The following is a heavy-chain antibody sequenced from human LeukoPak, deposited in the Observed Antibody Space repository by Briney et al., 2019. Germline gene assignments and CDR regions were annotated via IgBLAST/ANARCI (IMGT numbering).Heavy chain of an antibody. J-gene: IGHJ4*02. CDR1: GFTFSDYF. Sequence: KPGGSLRLSCAASGFTFSDYFMSWVRQAPGKGLEWLSYISGRGNYVDYAESLKGRITISIDNAKNSLYLQMNSLRAEDTAVYYCARSGIGATEIDYWGQGTLVTVSS. CDR3: ARSGIGATEIDY. V-gene: IGHV3-11*06. D-gene: IGHD6-13*01. CDR2: ISGRGNYV.